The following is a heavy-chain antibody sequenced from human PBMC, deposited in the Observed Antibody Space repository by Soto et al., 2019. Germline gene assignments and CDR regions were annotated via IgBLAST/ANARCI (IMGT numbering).Heavy chain of an antibody. CDR1: GFTFGSFA. D-gene: IGHD6-19*01. J-gene: IGHJ4*02. Sequence: QVQLVESGGGAVQPGRSLRLSCAASGFTFGSFAMHWVRQAPGKGLEWVALVSDDGVTKYYADSVTGRFTISRDNSKNTLYLEMNSLRTGDTAVYYGYSSGWWGQGTLVTVSS. CDR2: VSDDGVTK. CDR3: YSSGW. V-gene: IGHV3-30*04.